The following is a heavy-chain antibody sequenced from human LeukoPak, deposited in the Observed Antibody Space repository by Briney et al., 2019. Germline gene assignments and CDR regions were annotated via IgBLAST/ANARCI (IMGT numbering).Heavy chain of an antibody. Sequence: GGSLRLSCAASGLTFSHYGMHWVRQTPGKGVEWVAFIESDESISKYADLVKGRLTICRENSKNKLYMEMKRLRTEDTAMYYCTKNTGRREGWFDPWGQGTLVTVSS. CDR3: TKNTGRREGWFDP. V-gene: IGHV3-30*02. J-gene: IGHJ5*02. D-gene: IGHD1-26*01. CDR1: GLTFSHYG. CDR2: IESDESIS.